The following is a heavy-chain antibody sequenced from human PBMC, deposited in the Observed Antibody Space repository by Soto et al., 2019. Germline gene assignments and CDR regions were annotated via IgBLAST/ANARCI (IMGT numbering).Heavy chain of an antibody. Sequence: VASVKVSCKASGYTFTGYYMHWVRQAPGQGLEWMGWINPNSGGTNYAQKFQGWVTMTRDTSISTAYMELSRLRSDDTAVYYCARGRGYSYGDFDYWGQGTLVTVSS. CDR2: INPNSGGT. CDR1: GYTFTGYY. D-gene: IGHD5-18*01. J-gene: IGHJ4*02. V-gene: IGHV1-2*04. CDR3: ARGRGYSYGDFDY.